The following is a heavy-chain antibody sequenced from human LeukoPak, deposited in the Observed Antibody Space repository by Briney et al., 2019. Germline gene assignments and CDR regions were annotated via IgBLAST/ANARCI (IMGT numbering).Heavy chain of an antibody. CDR1: GFTFSSYA. V-gene: IGHV3-9*01. D-gene: IGHD6-25*01. CDR2: ISWNSGSI. Sequence: GGSLRLSCAASGFTFSSYAMHWVRQAPGKGLEWVSGISWNSGSIGYADSVKGRFTISRDNAKNSLYLQMNSLRAEDTALYYCAKDPHKYSSADAFDIWGQGTMVTVSS. CDR3: AKDPHKYSSADAFDI. J-gene: IGHJ3*02.